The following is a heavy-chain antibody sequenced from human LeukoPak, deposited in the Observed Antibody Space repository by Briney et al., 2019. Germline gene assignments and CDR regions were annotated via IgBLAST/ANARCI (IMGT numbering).Heavy chain of an antibody. CDR3: ARHVRGYGGNSGRDY. D-gene: IGHD4-23*01. J-gene: IGHJ4*02. CDR1: GYSFTSYW. V-gene: IGHV5-10-1*01. CDR2: IDPSDSYT. Sequence: GESLRISCKASGYSFTSYWISWVRQMPGKGLEWMGRIDPSDSYTNYSPSFQGHVTISADKSISTAYLQWSSLKASDTAMYYCARHVRGYGGNSGRDYWGQGTLVTVSS.